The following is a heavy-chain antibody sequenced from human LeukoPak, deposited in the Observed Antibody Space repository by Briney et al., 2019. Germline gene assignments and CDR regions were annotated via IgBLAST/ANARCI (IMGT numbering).Heavy chain of an antibody. CDR3: AAYYSSSFRTFDY. CDR2: MNPNSGNT. CDR1: GYTFTSYD. V-gene: IGHV1-8*01. D-gene: IGHD6-6*01. J-gene: IGHJ4*02. Sequence: ASVKVSCKASGYTFTSYDINWVRQATGQGLEWVGWMNPNSGNTGYAQKFQGRVTMTRNTSISTAYMELSSLRSEDTAVYYCAAYYSSSFRTFDYWGQGTLVTVSS.